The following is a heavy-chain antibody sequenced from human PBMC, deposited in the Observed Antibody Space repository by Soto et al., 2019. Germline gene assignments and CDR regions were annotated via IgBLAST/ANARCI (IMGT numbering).Heavy chain of an antibody. CDR2: IYYSGST. J-gene: IGHJ6*02. Sequence: QLQLQESGPRLVKPSETLSLTCSVSGGSISSSSYSWGWIRQPPGKGLEWIGTIYYSGSTHYNPSRNGRGAESAYRTNNTLSLRLYSVAPADAAADYCGRQPAHCGSTTCFGYSSVDVWGQGTTVTVS. V-gene: IGHV4-39*01. CDR1: GGSISSSSYS. CDR3: GRQPAHCGSTTCFGYSSVDV. D-gene: IGHD2-2*01.